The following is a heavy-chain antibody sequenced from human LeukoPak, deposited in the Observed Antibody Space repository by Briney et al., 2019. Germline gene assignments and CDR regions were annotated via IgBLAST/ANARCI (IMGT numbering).Heavy chain of an antibody. Sequence: SEALSLTCTVSGGSISSSCYYWGWIRQPPGKGLEWIGNIYYSGSTYHNPSLKSRVTISVDTSKNQFSLKLSSVTAADTAVYYCARAEWFGMPPRGSWFDPWGQGTLVTVSS. CDR2: IYYSGST. D-gene: IGHD3-10*01. J-gene: IGHJ5*02. V-gene: IGHV4-39*07. CDR3: ARAEWFGMPPRGSWFDP. CDR1: GGSISSSCYY.